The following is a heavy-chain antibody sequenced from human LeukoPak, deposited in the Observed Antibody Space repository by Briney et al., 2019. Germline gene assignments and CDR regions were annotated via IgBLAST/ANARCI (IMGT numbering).Heavy chain of an antibody. Sequence: SETLSLTCTVSGGSISSYYWSWIRQPPGKGLEWIGYIYNRGSTNYNPSLKSRVTISVDSSKNQFSLKLSSVTAADTAVHFCARGTYSSSWLHFDYWGQGTLVTVSS. V-gene: IGHV4-59*01. J-gene: IGHJ4*02. D-gene: IGHD6-13*01. CDR3: ARGTYSSSWLHFDY. CDR1: GGSISSYY. CDR2: IYNRGST.